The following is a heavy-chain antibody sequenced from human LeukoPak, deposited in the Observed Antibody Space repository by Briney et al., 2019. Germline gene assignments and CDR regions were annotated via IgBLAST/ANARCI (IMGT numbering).Heavy chain of an antibody. CDR2: INPNSGGT. CDR1: GYTFTGYY. Sequence: ASVKVSCKASGYTFTGYYMHWVRRAPGQGLEWMGWINPNSGGTNYAQKFQGRVTMTRDTSIGTAYMELSRLRSDDTAVYYCARDHYYDSSGLGDWGQGTLVTVSS. CDR3: ARDHYYDSSGLGD. V-gene: IGHV1-2*02. D-gene: IGHD3-22*01. J-gene: IGHJ4*02.